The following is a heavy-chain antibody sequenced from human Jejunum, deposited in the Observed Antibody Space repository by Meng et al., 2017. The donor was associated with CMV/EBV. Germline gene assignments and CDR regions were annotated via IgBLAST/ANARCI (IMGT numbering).Heavy chain of an antibody. Sequence: QVQRQESGPGLLKPSGTLSLTCAVSGGSLSSRNWWSWVRQPPGKGLEWIGEIYHSGSTNYNPSLKSRVTISVDESKNQFSLRLSSVTAADTAVYYCARVGAYCGGDCYHPRWGQGTLVTVSS. CDR3: ARVGAYCGGDCYHPR. D-gene: IGHD2-21*02. J-gene: IGHJ4*02. CDR2: IYHSGST. CDR1: GGSLSSRNW. V-gene: IGHV4-4*02.